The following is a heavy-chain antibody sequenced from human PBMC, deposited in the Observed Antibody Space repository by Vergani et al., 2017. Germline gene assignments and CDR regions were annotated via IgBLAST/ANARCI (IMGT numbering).Heavy chain of an antibody. D-gene: IGHD2-8*01. CDR2: IGSSGPYI. Sequence: EVQLLESGGGLVQPGGSLRLSCAASGFTFSDFSMSWVRQAPGKWLEWVAFIGSSGPYINYADSVKGRFIISRDNTNNSLFLQLRSLRAEDAAVYYCARDCTSGGCPDNYGMDVWGQGATVTVSS. J-gene: IGHJ6*02. CDR1: GFTFSDFS. V-gene: IGHV3-21*06. CDR3: ARDCTSGGCPDNYGMDV.